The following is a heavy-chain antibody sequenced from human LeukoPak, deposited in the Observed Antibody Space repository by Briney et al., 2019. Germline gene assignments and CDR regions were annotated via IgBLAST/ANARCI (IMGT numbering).Heavy chain of an antibody. D-gene: IGHD1-1*01. V-gene: IGHV3-49*03. CDR1: GFTFSDYA. CDR3: TRGQLGPFDF. CDR2: IRSKTYGGTT. Sequence: GGSLRLSCTASGFTFSDYAMTWFRQAPGKGLEWVGFIRSKTYGGTTEYAASVKGRFTTSRDDSKIIAYLQMNSLKTEDTAVYYCTRGQLGPFDFWGQGTLVTVSS. J-gene: IGHJ4*02.